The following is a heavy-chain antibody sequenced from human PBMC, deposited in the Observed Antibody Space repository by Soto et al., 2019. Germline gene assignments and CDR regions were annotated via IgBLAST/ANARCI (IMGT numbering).Heavy chain of an antibody. J-gene: IGHJ4*02. CDR2: ISSSSSTI. CDR3: ARDLYYRSEVLFDH. V-gene: IGHV3-48*01. D-gene: IGHD3-10*01. CDR1: GFTFSSYS. Sequence: PGGSLRLSCAASGFTFSSYSMNWVRQAPGKGLEWVSYISSSSSTIYYADSVKGRFTISRDNAKNSLYLQMNSLRAEDTAVYYCARDLYYRSEVLFDHWGQGTLVTVSS.